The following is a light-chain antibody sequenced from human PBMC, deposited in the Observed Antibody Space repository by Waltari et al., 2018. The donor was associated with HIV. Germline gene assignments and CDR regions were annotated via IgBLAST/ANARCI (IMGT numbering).Light chain of an antibody. V-gene: IGLV2-23*01. CDR2: DGT. CDR1: SSDVGSYNL. J-gene: IGLJ1*01. CDR3: CSKAGSRTV. Sequence: QSALTQPASVSGSPGQSITISCTAASSDVGSYNLVSWYQHHQGRPPKLIFYDGTKRPSGVSSRFSASKSGKTASLTISGLQPEDEAEYYCCSKAGSRTVFGPGTKVTVL.